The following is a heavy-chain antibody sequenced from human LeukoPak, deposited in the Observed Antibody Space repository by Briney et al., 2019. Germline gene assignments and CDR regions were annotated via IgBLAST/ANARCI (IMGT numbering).Heavy chain of an antibody. CDR1: GGSFSGYY. CDR3: ARGRVDIVVVPAAMSRYFDY. J-gene: IGHJ4*02. V-gene: IGHV4-34*01. Sequence: SETLSLTCAVYGGSFSGYYWSWIRQPPGKGLEWIGEINHSGSTNYNPSLKSRVTISVDTSKNQFSLKLSSVTAADTAVYYCARGRVDIVVVPAAMSRYFDYWSQGTLVTVSS. D-gene: IGHD2-2*03. CDR2: INHSGST.